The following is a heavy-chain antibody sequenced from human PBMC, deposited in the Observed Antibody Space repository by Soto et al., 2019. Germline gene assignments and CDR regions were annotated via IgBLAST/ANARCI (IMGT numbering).Heavy chain of an antibody. CDR3: ARRRWSDTAMVSFFDY. J-gene: IGHJ4*02. D-gene: IGHD5-18*01. Sequence: QVQLVQSGAEVKKPGSSVKVSCKASGGTFSSYAISWVRQAPGQGLEWMGGIIPIFGTANYAQKFQGRVTITADESTRPAYMELSSLRSEDTAVYYCARRRWSDTAMVSFFDYWGQGTLVTVSS. V-gene: IGHV1-69*01. CDR2: IIPIFGTA. CDR1: GGTFSSYA.